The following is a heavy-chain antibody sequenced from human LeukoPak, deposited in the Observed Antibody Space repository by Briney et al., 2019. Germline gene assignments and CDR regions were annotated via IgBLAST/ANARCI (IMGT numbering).Heavy chain of an antibody. V-gene: IGHV3-66*01. Sequence: GGSLRLSCALSGFTPLAYWMTWVRQAPGKGLEWVSVINSGGGTYYADSVKGRFAISRDNSKNTLYLQMNSLRAEDTALYYCARVFTAAGFDYWGQGSLVTVSS. J-gene: IGHJ4*02. CDR3: ARVFTAAGFDY. CDR2: INSGGGT. CDR1: GFTPLAYW. D-gene: IGHD6-13*01.